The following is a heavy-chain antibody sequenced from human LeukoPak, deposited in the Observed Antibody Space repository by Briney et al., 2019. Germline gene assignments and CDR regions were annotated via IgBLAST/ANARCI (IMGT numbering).Heavy chain of an antibody. CDR3: GRAHRPATARGPLYFDY. CDR2: VNPNSGGT. J-gene: IGHJ4*02. D-gene: IGHD2-2*01. CDR1: GYTFTGYY. Sequence: ASVKVSCKASGYTFTGYYMHWVRQAPGQGLEWMGWVNPNSGGTNYAQKFQGRVTMTMDTSISTAYMELSRLRTDDTAVYYCGRAHRPATARGPLYFDYWGQGTLVTVSS. V-gene: IGHV1-2*02.